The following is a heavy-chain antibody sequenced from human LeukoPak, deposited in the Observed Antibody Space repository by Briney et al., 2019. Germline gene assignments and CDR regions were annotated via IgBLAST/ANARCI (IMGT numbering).Heavy chain of an antibody. CDR3: ATEGPNYYMDV. Sequence: GGSLRLSCAASGLTFRRWGMHWVRQPPGKGLEWVAVILLDGSNQYYADSVKGRFTISRDNSKNMLYLQMGSLRAEDTAVYYCATEGPNYYMDVWGRGTTVTVS. V-gene: IGHV3-33*01. CDR1: GLTFRRWG. CDR2: ILLDGSNQ. J-gene: IGHJ6*03.